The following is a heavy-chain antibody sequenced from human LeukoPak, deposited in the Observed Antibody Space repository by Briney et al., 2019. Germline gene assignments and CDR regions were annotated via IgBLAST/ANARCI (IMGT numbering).Heavy chain of an antibody. CDR3: ARGYYY. CDR1: GVPISNYY. Sequence: PSETLSLTCTVSGVPISNYYWTWIRQPPGKGLEWIGYIYNSGRTNYNPSLKSRVTISANTSKNQFSLKLSSVTAADTAVYYCARGYYYWGQGTLVTVSS. D-gene: IGHD2-8*01. V-gene: IGHV4-59*01. J-gene: IGHJ4*02. CDR2: IYNSGRT.